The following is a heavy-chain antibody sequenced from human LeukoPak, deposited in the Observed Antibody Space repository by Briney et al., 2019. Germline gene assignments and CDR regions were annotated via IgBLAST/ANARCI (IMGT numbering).Heavy chain of an antibody. J-gene: IGHJ4*02. Sequence: GGSLRLSCAASGFTFSSYWMSWVRQAPGKGLEGVANINQDGSEKYYVDSVKGRFTISRDNAKNSLYLQMNSLRAEDTAVYYCARESAYCGGDCYSLGPDYWGQGTLVTVSS. D-gene: IGHD2-21*02. CDR3: ARESAYCGGDCYSLGPDY. CDR1: GFTFSSYW. CDR2: INQDGSEK. V-gene: IGHV3-7*01.